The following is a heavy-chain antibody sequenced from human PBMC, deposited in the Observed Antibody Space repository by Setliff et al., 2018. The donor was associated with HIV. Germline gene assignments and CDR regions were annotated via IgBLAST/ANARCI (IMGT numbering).Heavy chain of an antibody. CDR3: TRDYAHYFDF. CDR2: VNPSSGRT. D-gene: IGHD3-16*01. CDR1: GYTFNNFY. Sequence: VKVSCKASGYTFNNFYLHWVRLAPGQGLEWMGMVNPSSGRTDYAQRFQGRVTLTSDSSISTAYMELSRLRSDDTATYYCTRDYAHYFDFWGQGTLVTVSS. J-gene: IGHJ4*02. V-gene: IGHV1-2*02.